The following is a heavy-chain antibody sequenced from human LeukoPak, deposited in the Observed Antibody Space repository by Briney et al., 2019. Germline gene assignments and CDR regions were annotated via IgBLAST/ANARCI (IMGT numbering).Heavy chain of an antibody. Sequence: GGSLRLSCSASGFTFNSYAIHWVRQAPGKGLEYVSSIGTNGISTYYADSVTGRFTISRDNSKNSLYLQMSSLSAEDTAVYYCVKGQEVVYAPTFDYWGQGTLVTVSS. V-gene: IGHV3-64D*09. J-gene: IGHJ4*02. CDR3: VKGQEVVYAPTFDY. D-gene: IGHD2-8*02. CDR1: GFTFNSYA. CDR2: IGTNGIST.